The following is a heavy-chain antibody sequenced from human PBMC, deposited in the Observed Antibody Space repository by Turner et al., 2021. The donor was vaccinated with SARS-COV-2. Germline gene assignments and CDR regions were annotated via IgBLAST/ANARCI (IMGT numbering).Heavy chain of an antibody. J-gene: IGHJ4*02. Sequence: EVQLVESGGGLVKPGGSLRLSCAASGFTFSTTSMNWVRQAPGKGLEWVSSISSTGNYKWYADSLKGRITISRDNAKNSLDLQMDSLRVEDTAVYHCATTRNGYTLDWGQRTLVTVSS. CDR3: ATTRNGYTLD. V-gene: IGHV3-21*02. D-gene: IGHD5-18*01. CDR2: ISSTGNYK. CDR1: GFTFSTTS.